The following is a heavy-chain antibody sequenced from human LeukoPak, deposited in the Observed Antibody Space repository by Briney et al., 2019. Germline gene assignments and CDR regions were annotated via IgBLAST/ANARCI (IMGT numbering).Heavy chain of an antibody. CDR1: GFTVSSNY. J-gene: IGHJ6*03. Sequence: PGGSLRLSCAASGFTVSSNYMSWVRQAPGKGLEWVSVIYSGGSTYYADSVKGRFTISRDNSKNTLYLQMNSLRAEDTAVYYCASHEYYLYYMDVWGKGTTVTVSS. CDR2: IYSGGST. D-gene: IGHD3-16*01. V-gene: IGHV3-53*01. CDR3: ASHEYYLYYMDV.